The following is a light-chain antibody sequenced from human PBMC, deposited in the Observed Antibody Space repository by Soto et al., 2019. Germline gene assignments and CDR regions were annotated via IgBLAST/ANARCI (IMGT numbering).Light chain of an antibody. CDR1: QGISSY. CDR2: AAS. CDR3: QQYYSYPWT. Sequence: ALRMTQSPSSFSASTGDRVTITSRASQGISSYLAWYQQKPGKAPKLLIYAASTLQSGVPSRFSGSGSGTDFTLTISCLQSEDFATYYCQQYYSYPWTFGQGTKVDIK. J-gene: IGKJ1*01. V-gene: IGKV1-8*01.